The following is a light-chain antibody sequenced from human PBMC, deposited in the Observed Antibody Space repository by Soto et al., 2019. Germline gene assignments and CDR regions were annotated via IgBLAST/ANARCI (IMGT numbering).Light chain of an antibody. CDR2: GAS. CDR3: QQYGSSPPGWT. V-gene: IGKV3-20*01. CDR1: QSVSSSY. J-gene: IGKJ1*01. Sequence: EIVMTQSPATLSVSPGERATLSCRASQSVSSSYLAWYQQKPGQAPRLLIYGASSRATGIPDRFSGSGSGTDFTLTISRLEPEDFAVYYCQQYGSSPPGWTFGQGTKVEIK.